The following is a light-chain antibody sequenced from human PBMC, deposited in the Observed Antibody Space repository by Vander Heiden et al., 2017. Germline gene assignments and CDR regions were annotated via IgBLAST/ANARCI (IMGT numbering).Light chain of an antibody. CDR1: SRDIVVYDY. Sequence: QSAPTPPPSVSCSPGPSIPIPCPGTSRDIVVYDYVPSYPQHPGTAPNLMINKVSNPPAGVSHRFAGSKSGNAASLTISALQAEDEADYCCSSYTSSSTLVFGTGTKVTVL. CDR2: KVS. CDR3: SSYTSSSTLV. V-gene: IGLV2-14*01. J-gene: IGLJ1*01.